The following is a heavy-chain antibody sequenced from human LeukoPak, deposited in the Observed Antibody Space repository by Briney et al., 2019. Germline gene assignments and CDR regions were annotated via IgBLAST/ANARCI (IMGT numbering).Heavy chain of an antibody. Sequence: SETLSLTCAVYGGSFNDYYWSWIRQPPGKGLEWIGESYHSGSPNYNPSLKSRVTISVDTSKNQFSLKLSSVTAADTAVYYCARVLPGTDAFDIWGQGTMVTVSS. CDR3: ARVLPGTDAFDI. CDR1: GGSFNDYY. D-gene: IGHD6-13*01. J-gene: IGHJ3*02. CDR2: SYHSGSP. V-gene: IGHV4-34*09.